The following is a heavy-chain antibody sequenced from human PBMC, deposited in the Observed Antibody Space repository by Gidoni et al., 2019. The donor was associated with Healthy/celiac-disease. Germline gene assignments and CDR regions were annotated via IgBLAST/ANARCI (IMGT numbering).Heavy chain of an antibody. CDR2: ISSSSSYI. J-gene: IGHJ6*02. CDR1: GFTFSSHS. CDR3: ARDRVEMATITGYYYGMDV. Sequence: EVQLVESGGGLFKLGGSLRLSCAASGFTFSSHSMHCVRQAPGKGLEWVSSISSSSSYIYYADAVKGRFTIARDNAKNSLYLQMNSLRAEDTAVYYCARDRVEMATITGYYYGMDVWGQGTTVTVSS. V-gene: IGHV3-21*01. D-gene: IGHD5-12*01.